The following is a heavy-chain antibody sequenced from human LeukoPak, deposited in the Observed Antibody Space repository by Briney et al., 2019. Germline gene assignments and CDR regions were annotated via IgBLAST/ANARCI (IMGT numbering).Heavy chain of an antibody. D-gene: IGHD3-10*01. CDR3: APLDYYGSGSHDY. CDR1: GYTFTGYY. Sequence: ASVKVSCKASGYTFTGYYMHWVRQAPGQGLEWMGRINPNSGGTNYAQKFQGRVTMTRDTSISTAYMELSRLRSDDRAVYYCAPLDYYGSGSHDYWGQGTLVTVSS. J-gene: IGHJ4*02. V-gene: IGHV1-2*06. CDR2: INPNSGGT.